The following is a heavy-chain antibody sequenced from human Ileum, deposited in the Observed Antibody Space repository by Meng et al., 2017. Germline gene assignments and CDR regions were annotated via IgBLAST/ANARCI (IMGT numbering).Heavy chain of an antibody. CDR3: ARVADGGNYRGWYFDL. D-gene: IGHD4/OR15-4a*01. V-gene: IGHV4-31*01. CDR1: GGSISSGAYY. Sequence: QGQLQESGPGLVKPSQTLSLTCNVSGGSISSGAYYWSWIRQHPGKGLEWIGYIYYSGITYYSPSLKSLATITVDRSKNQFSLRLKSVTAADTAVYYCARVADGGNYRGWYFDLWGRGTLVTVSS. J-gene: IGHJ2*01. CDR2: IYYSGIT.